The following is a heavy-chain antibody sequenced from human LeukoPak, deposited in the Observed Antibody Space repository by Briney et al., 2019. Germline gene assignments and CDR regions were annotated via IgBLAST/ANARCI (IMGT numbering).Heavy chain of an antibody. CDR1: GFTFTTSA. J-gene: IGHJ4*02. CDR2: ISGSGTST. Sequence: GGSLRLSCAASGFTFTTSAMNWVRQAPGKGLEWVSGISGSGTSTYYADSVKGRFTISRDNSKNTLYLQMNNLRAEDTAVYYCAKNLNGGNTHSDYWGQGTLVTVSS. V-gene: IGHV3-23*01. CDR3: AKNLNGGNTHSDY. D-gene: IGHD4-23*01.